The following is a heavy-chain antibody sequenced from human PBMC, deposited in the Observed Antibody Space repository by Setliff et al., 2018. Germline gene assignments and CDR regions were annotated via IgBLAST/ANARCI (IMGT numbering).Heavy chain of an antibody. CDR3: AKQGDLAFDY. CDR2: IDPKSGRT. Sequence: ASVKVSCKTSGYPLVGYYIYWMRQAPGQGPEWMGWIDPKSGRTKYAVKFQGRVTMTRDTSINTIYMEVSSLTSDDTAMYYCAKQGDLAFDYWGQGTQVTV. V-gene: IGHV1-2*02. CDR1: GYPLVGYY. D-gene: IGHD3-16*01. J-gene: IGHJ4*02.